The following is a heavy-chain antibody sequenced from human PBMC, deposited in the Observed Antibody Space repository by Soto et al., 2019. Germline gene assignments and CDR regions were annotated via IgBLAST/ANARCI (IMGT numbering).Heavy chain of an antibody. Sequence: ASVKVSCKASGYTFTSYGISWVRQAPGQGLEWMGWISAGNGNTKYSQKFQGRVTITADNSTSTAYMELSSLRSEDTAVYYCARDVVVVPAVESYLPYFDYWGQGTLVTVS. D-gene: IGHD2-2*01. CDR1: GYTFTSYG. J-gene: IGHJ4*02. CDR3: ARDVVVVPAVESYLPYFDY. V-gene: IGHV1-18*01. CDR2: ISAGNGNT.